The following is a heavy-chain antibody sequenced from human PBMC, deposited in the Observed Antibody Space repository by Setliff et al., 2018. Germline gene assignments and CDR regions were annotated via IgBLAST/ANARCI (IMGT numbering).Heavy chain of an antibody. CDR3: ARAGSAAAGRKGIFEY. Sequence: ASVKVSCKASGYSFNSYYMHWVRQAPGQGLEWMGIINPGGGSSSSTEKFQGRVTMTRDTSASTVYMEMGNLTSDDTAVYCCARAGSAAAGRKGIFEYWGQGSLVTVSS. J-gene: IGHJ4*02. CDR1: GYSFNSYY. CDR2: INPGGGSS. V-gene: IGHV1-46*02. D-gene: IGHD6-13*01.